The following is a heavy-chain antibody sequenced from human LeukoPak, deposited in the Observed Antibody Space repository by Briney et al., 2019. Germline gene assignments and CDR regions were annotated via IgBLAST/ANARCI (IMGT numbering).Heavy chain of an antibody. D-gene: IGHD3-10*01. Sequence: GGSLRLSFAVSGITLSNYGMSWVRQAPGKGLEWVAGVSDTGGFTNYADSVKGRFTISRDNPKNTLNLQMNSLRAEDTAVYFCAKRGVVIRVILVGFHKEAYYFDSWGQGALVTVSS. CDR2: VSDTGGFT. V-gene: IGHV3-23*01. CDR3: AKRGVVIRVILVGFHKEAYYFDS. CDR1: GITLSNYG. J-gene: IGHJ4*02.